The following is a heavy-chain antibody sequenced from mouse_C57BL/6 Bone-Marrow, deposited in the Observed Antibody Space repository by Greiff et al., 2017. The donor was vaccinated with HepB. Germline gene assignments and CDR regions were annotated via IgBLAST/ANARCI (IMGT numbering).Heavy chain of an antibody. CDR3: ARTGSSCDAMDY. CDR2: IDPDDGDT. D-gene: IGHD1-1*01. V-gene: IGHV14-2*01. CDR1: GFNITDYY. J-gene: IGHJ4*01. Sequence: VQLQQSGAELVKPGASVKLSCTASGFNITDYYMHWVKQRTEQGLEWIGRIDPDDGDTKYAPKFQGKATITADTSSNTAYLQLSSLTSEDTAVYCCARTGSSCDAMDYWDQGTSVTVSS.